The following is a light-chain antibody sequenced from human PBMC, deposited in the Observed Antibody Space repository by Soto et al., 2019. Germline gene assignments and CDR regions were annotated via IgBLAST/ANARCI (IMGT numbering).Light chain of an antibody. V-gene: IGLV1-51*02. J-gene: IGLJ3*02. CDR2: ADN. CDR1: SSNIGKSY. CDR3: GTWDSTLSPA. Sequence: QSVLTQPPSVSAAPGQRVTISCSGSSSNIGKSYVSWYQQIPGTPPKLLIYADNKRPSGIPDRFSGSKSGSTATLAITGVQTGDEANYYCGTWDSTLSPAFGGGTKL.